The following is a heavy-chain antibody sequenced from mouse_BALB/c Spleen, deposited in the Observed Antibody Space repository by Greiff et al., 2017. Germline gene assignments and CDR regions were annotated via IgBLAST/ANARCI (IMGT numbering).Heavy chain of an antibody. CDR1: GFTFSSYG. V-gene: IGHV5-6*01. CDR2: ISSGGSYT. J-gene: IGHJ4*01. D-gene: IGHD1-2*01. Sequence: EVKVVESGGDLVKPGGSLKLSCAASGFTFSSYGMSWVRQTPDKRLEWVATISSGGSYTYYPDSVKGRFTISRDNAKNTLYLQMSSLKSEDTAMYYCARIITTATHYYAMDYWGQGTSVTVSS. CDR3: ARIITTATHYYAMDY.